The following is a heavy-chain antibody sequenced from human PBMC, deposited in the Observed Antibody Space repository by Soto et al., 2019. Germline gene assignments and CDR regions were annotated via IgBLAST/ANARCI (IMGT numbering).Heavy chain of an antibody. D-gene: IGHD2-2*01. J-gene: IGHJ4*02. V-gene: IGHV4-34*01. CDR2: INHSGST. CDR3: ASRDIVVVPAANTFDY. Sequence: SETLSLTCAVYGGSFSGYYWSWIRQPPGKGLEWIGEINHSGSTNYNPSLKSRVTISVDTSKNQFSLKLSSVTAADTAVYYCASRDIVVVPAANTFDYWGQGTLVTVSS. CDR1: GGSFSGYY.